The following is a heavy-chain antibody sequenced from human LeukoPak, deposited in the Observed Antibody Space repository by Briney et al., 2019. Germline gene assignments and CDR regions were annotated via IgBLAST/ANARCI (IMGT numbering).Heavy chain of an antibody. V-gene: IGHV3-43*01. D-gene: IGHD3-10*01. J-gene: IGHJ5*02. CDR3: AKGRVTDLQA. CDR1: GLTFDEKA. CDR2: IMFDGSGI. Sequence: GESLRLSCAACGLTFDEKAMHWVRQTPGKRLEWVGLIMFDGSGIFYADSVKGRFAISRDNFKDSLYLQIHSLRIDDTAFYYCAKGRVTDLQAWGQGTLVTVSS.